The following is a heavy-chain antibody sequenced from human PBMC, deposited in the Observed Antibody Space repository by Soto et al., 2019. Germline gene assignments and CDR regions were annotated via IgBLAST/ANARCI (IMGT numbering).Heavy chain of an antibody. Sequence: PSETLSLTCTVSGGSISSYYWSWIRQPPGKGLEWIGYIYYSGSTNYNPSLKSRVTISVDTSKNQFSLKLSSVTAADTAVYYCESVLRFLEWSYYYYMDVWGKGTTVTVSS. V-gene: IGHV4-59*01. CDR3: ESVLRFLEWSYYYYMDV. D-gene: IGHD3-3*01. CDR2: IYYSGST. CDR1: GGSISSYY. J-gene: IGHJ6*03.